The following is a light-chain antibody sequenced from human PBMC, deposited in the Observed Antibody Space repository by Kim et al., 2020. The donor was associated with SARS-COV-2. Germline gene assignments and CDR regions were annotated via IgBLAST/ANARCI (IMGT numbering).Light chain of an antibody. V-gene: IGKV3-20*01. J-gene: IGKJ2*01. CDR3: QHYGSSPPMYT. CDR1: QSISSLY. CDR2: GTS. Sequence: EIVLTQSPGTLSLSPGEGATLSCRASQSISSLYLAWYQQEPGQAPRLLIHGTSSRATDTPDRFSGSGSGTDFTLTISRLEPEDFAVYYCQHYGSSPPMYTFGQGTKLEI.